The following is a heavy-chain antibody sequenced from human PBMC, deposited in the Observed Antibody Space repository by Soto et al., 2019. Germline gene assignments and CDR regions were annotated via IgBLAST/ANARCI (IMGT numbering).Heavy chain of an antibody. D-gene: IGHD3-16*01. CDR1: CYTVTTYV. CDR2: ISPYNGRT. V-gene: IGHV1-18*01. J-gene: IGHJ4*02. CDR3: GRDHKEEFYYDKTGFFPSNY. Sequence: VHLMQPGAEVKKPGASVKVSCTASCYTVTTYVVTWVRQVPGQGLEWLGCISPYNGRTNYAQKCQDRVTMTPDTSTRTVYMELRSLRSDDTAVYFCGRDHKEEFYYDKTGFFPSNYWGQGTLVTVSS.